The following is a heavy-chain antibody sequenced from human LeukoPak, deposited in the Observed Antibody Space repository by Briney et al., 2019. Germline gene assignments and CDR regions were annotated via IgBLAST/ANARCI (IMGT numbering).Heavy chain of an antibody. Sequence: GASVKVSCKASGYTFTSYAMHWVRQAPGQRLEWMEWINAGNGNTKYSQKFQGRVTITRDTSASTAYMELSSLRSEDTAVYYCARTSLLLHRYYFDYWGQGTLVTVSS. CDR1: GYTFTSYA. J-gene: IGHJ4*02. CDR2: INAGNGNT. V-gene: IGHV1-3*01. D-gene: IGHD2-2*02. CDR3: ARTSLLLHRYYFDY.